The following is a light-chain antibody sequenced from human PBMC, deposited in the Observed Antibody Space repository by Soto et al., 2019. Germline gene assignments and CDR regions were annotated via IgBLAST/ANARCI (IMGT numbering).Light chain of an antibody. J-gene: IGKJ5*01. CDR1: QSVGSY. CDR2: DAS. V-gene: IGKV3-11*01. Sequence: EIVLTQSPATLSLSPGEGATLSCRASQSVGSYLAWYQQKPGQAPRLLIYDASNRATGIPARFSGTGSGTDFTLTINNLEPEDFAVYYCQVRTNWSIAFGRGTRLEIK. CDR3: QVRTNWSIA.